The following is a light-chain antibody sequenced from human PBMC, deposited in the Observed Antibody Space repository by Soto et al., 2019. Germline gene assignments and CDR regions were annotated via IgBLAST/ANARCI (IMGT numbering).Light chain of an antibody. CDR1: QSVSSN. J-gene: IGKJ1*01. V-gene: IGKV3-15*01. CDR2: GAS. CDR3: QQYNNWPPTWT. Sequence: EVLMTQSPDTLYVSPGERVTLSFRASQSVSSNLAWYQQKPGQAPRLLIYGASTRATGIPARFSGSGSGTEFTLTISSLQSEDFAVYYCQQYNNWPPTWTFGQGTKVDIK.